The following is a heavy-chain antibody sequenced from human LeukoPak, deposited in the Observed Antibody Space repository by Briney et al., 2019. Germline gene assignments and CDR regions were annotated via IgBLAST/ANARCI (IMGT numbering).Heavy chain of an antibody. CDR1: GGSISSGDYY. CDR3: ARLWSGAYYFDY. D-gene: IGHD3-10*01. Sequence: SETLSLTCTVSGGSISSGDYYWRWLRQPPGKGLEWIGYIYYSGSTYYNPSLKSRVTISVDTSKNQFSLKLSSVTAADTAVYYCARLWSGAYYFDYWGQGTLVTVSS. J-gene: IGHJ4*02. V-gene: IGHV4-30-4*01. CDR2: IYYSGST.